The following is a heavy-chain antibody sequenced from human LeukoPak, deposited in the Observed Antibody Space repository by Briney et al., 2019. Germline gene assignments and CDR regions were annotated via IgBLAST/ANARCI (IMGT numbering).Heavy chain of an antibody. Sequence: GASVKVSCKASGYTFKNYGISWVRQAPGQGLEWMGWIGAYNGYTKYAQKVQGRVTMTTDTSTSTAYMELRSLRSDDTAVYYCARTNYDSSGYYASYYYYMDVWGKGTTVTVSS. CDR3: ARTNYDSSGYYASYYYYMDV. CDR1: GYTFKNYG. CDR2: IGAYNGYT. D-gene: IGHD3-22*01. J-gene: IGHJ6*03. V-gene: IGHV1-18*01.